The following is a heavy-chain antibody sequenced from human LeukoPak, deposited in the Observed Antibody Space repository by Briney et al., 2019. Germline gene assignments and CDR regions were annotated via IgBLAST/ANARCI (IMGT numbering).Heavy chain of an antibody. D-gene: IGHD5-24*01. J-gene: IGHJ4*02. CDR1: GGSISSGGYS. Sequence: SQTLSLTCAVSGGSISSGGYSWSWIRLPPGKGLEWIGYIYHSGSTYYNPSLKSRVTISVDTSKNQFSLKLSSVTAADTAVYYCARVLRERYFDYWGQGTLVTVSS. CDR2: IYHSGST. CDR3: ARVLRERYFDY. V-gene: IGHV4-30-2*01.